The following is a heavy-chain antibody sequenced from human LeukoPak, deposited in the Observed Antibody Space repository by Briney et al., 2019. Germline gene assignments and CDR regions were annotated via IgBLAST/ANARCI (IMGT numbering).Heavy chain of an antibody. CDR3: AGERLTAGRDAFDI. CDR2: ISSSGSTI. J-gene: IGHJ3*02. CDR1: GFTFSDHY. Sequence: GGSLRLSCAASGFTFSDHYMSWIRQAPGKGLEWVSYISSSGSTIYYADSVKGRFTISRDNANNSLYLQMNSLRAEDTAVYYCAGERLTAGRDAFDIWGQGTMVTVSS. V-gene: IGHV3-11*01. D-gene: IGHD4/OR15-4a*01.